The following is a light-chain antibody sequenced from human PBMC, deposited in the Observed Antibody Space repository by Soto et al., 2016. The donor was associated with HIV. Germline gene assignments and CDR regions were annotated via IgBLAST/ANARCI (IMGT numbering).Light chain of an antibody. V-gene: IGLV3-21*03. J-gene: IGLJ3*02. CDR2: DDS. CDR3: QVWNSGSDHPV. Sequence: SYVLTQAPSVSVAPGKTARISCGGINIGSKSVQWYQQQPGQAPVLVVYDDSDRPSGIPERFSGSNSGNTATLTISRVEAGDEADYCCQVWNSGSDHPVFGGGTKLTVL. CDR1: NIGSKS.